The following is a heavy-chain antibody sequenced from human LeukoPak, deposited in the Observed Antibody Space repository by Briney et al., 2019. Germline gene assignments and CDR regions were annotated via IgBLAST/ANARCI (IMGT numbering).Heavy chain of an antibody. V-gene: IGHV4-59*01. CDR2: IYYSGST. D-gene: IGHD4-17*01. J-gene: IGHJ4*02. CDR3: ATHGDYGPTGFDY. CDR1: GGSISSYY. Sequence: SETLSLTCTVSGGSISSYYWSWIRQPPGKGLEWIGYIYYSGSTYYNPSLKSRVTISVDTSKNQFSLKLSSVTAADTAVYYCATHGDYGPTGFDYWGQGTLVTVSS.